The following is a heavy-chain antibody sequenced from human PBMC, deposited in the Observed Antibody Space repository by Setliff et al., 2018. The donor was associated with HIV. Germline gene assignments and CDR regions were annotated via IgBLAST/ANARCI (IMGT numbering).Heavy chain of an antibody. J-gene: IGHJ5*02. Sequence: ASVKVSCKASGYTFTTYSMNWVRQAPGQGPEWMGWINTNTGNPTYAQGFTGRFVFSLDTSVSTAYLQISSLKAEDTTVYYCARNYYDVWSLSFGGWFDPWGQGTLVTVSS. CDR1: GYTFTTYS. CDR2: INTNTGNP. D-gene: IGHD3-3*01. V-gene: IGHV7-4-1*02. CDR3: ARNYYDVWSLSFGGWFDP.